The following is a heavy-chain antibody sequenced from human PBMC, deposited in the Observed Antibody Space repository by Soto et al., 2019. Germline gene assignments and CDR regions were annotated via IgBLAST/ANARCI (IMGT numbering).Heavy chain of an antibody. Sequence: QVQLVESGGGVVQPGGSLRLSCAVPGFTFSSYGMHWVRQAPGKGLGWVALTWYDGGNKYYADSVKGRFSISRDNSKNMLYLQMNSLRDEDTAVYYCVRASGYNGYDYVYYYGMDVWGQGTTVTVSS. D-gene: IGHD5-12*01. CDR3: VRASGYNGYDYVYYYGMDV. V-gene: IGHV3-33*01. CDR1: GFTFSSYG. CDR2: TWYDGGNK. J-gene: IGHJ6*02.